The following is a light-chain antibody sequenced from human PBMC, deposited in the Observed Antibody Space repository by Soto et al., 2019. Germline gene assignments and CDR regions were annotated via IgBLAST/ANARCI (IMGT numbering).Light chain of an antibody. CDR2: EVS. CDR1: STDFVSYNR. J-gene: IGLJ1*01. V-gene: IGLV2-18*01. CDR3: SLYTSENAYV. Sequence: QSVLTQRPSVSGSPGQSVIISCTGTSTDFVSYNRVSWYQQPPGTAPKLMIYEVSKRPSGVPDRFSGSKSGNTASLTISGLQAADEADYYCSLYTSENAYVFGTGTKVTVL.